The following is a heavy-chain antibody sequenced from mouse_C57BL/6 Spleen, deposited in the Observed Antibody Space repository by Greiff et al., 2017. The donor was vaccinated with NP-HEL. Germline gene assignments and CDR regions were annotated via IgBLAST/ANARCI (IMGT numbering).Heavy chain of an antibody. Sequence: EVQWVESGGGLVQPKGSLKLSCAASGFSFNTYAMNWVRQAPGKGLEWVARIRSKSNNYATYYADSVKDRFTISRDDSESMLYLQMNNLKTEDTAMYYCVRPGYYDYDWFAYWGQGTLVTVSA. CDR3: VRPGYYDYDWFAY. CDR2: IRSKSNNYAT. V-gene: IGHV10-1*01. J-gene: IGHJ3*01. CDR1: GFSFNTYA. D-gene: IGHD2-4*01.